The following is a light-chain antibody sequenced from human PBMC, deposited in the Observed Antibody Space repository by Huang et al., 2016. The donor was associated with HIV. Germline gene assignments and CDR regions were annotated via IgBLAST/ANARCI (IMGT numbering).Light chain of an antibody. Sequence: DIGMTQSPDSLAVSLGERATINCKSSQSVLYSSNNKNYLDWYQQKPGQPPKLLIYWASTRESGVPDRFSGSGSGTDFTLTISSLQAEDVAVYYCQQYYSTPYTFGQGTKLEIK. J-gene: IGKJ2*01. V-gene: IGKV4-1*01. CDR1: QSVLYSSNNKNY. CDR2: WAS. CDR3: QQYYSTPYT.